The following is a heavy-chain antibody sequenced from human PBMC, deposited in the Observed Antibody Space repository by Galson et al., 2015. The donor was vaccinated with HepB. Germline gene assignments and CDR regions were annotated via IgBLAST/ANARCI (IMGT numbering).Heavy chain of an antibody. CDR3: ARDLEYQSPYSSSFEPLGV. J-gene: IGHJ3*01. CDR2: INAGNGNT. CDR1: GYTFTGYY. Sequence: SVKVSCKASGYTFTGYYMHWVRQAPGQRLEWMGWINAGNGNTKYSQKFQGRVTITRDTSASTAYMELSSLRSEDTAVYYCARDLEYQSPYSSSFEPLGVWGQGTMVTVSS. V-gene: IGHV1-3*01. D-gene: IGHD6-6*01.